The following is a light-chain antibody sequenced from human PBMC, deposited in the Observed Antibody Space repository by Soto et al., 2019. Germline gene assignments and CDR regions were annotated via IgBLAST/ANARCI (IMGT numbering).Light chain of an antibody. CDR3: SSYSSTTLV. J-gene: IGLJ1*01. CDR1: SSDVGGHDY. V-gene: IGLV2-14*01. CDR2: EVR. Sequence: QSGLIRLASWSGSPGQSITISCTGTSSDVGGHDYVSWYQQHPGKAPKLIIYEVRNRPSGVSNRFSGSKSGNTASLTISGLQAEDEADYYCSSYSSTTLVFGTGTKVTVL.